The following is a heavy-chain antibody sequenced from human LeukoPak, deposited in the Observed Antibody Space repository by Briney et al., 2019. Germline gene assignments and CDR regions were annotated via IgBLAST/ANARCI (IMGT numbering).Heavy chain of an antibody. CDR1: GFTFSSYY. J-gene: IGHJ4*03. CDR3: ARGPTISETGYLDL. CDR2: IDNGGGT. D-gene: IGHD1-1*01. V-gene: IGHV4-34*01. Sequence: PAGTLSLSCAVYGFTFSSYYWRWVRQSPGKGLEWVAGIDNGGGTNYNASVKSRVTISVDTSKNQYSLKVRSMSAADTAVYYCARGPTISETGYLDLWGQGTLVTVSS.